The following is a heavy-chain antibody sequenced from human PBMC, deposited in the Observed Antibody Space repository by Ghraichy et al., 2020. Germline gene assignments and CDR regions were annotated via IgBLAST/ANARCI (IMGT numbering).Heavy chain of an antibody. D-gene: IGHD2-15*01. CDR1: GFTFSSYW. CDR3: GRAGHTFGVDF. Sequence: GGSLRLSCAASGFTFSSYWMHWVRQAPGKGLVWVSRINTDGSSSYYADSVKGRFTISRDNAKNTLYLQMNSLRAEDTAVYYCGRAGHTFGVDFWGQGTLVTVSS. CDR2: INTDGSSS. J-gene: IGHJ4*02. V-gene: IGHV3-74*01.